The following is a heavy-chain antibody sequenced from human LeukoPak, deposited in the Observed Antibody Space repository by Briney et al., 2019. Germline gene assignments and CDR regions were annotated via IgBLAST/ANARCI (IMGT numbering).Heavy chain of an antibody. CDR3: ARTRITIFGVVNYYYYGMDV. J-gene: IGHJ6*02. CDR2: INPSGGST. CDR1: GYTFTSYY. Sequence: ASVKVSCKASGYTFTSYYMHWVRQAPGQGREWMGIINPSGGSTSYAQKFQGRVTMTRDTSTSTVYMELSSLRSEDTAVYYCARTRITIFGVVNYYYYGMDVWGQGTTVTVSS. V-gene: IGHV1-46*01. D-gene: IGHD3-3*01.